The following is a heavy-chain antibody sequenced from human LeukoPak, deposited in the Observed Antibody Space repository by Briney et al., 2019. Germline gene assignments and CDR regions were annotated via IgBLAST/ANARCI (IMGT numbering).Heavy chain of an antibody. CDR3: ARVAWDTAMDNNWFDP. D-gene: IGHD5-18*01. Sequence: ASVKVSCKASGYTFTSYAMHWVRQAPGQRLEWMGWINAGNGNTKYSQKFQGRVTITRDTSASTAYMELSSLRSEDTAVYYCARVAWDTAMDNNWFDPWGQGTLVTVSS. V-gene: IGHV1-3*01. CDR2: INAGNGNT. J-gene: IGHJ5*02. CDR1: GYTFTSYA.